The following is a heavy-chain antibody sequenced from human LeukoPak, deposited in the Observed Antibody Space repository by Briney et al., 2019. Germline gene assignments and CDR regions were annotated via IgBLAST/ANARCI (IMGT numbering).Heavy chain of an antibody. CDR2: IKQDGSEK. J-gene: IGHJ4*02. CDR1: GFTFSIYW. V-gene: IGHV3-7*01. Sequence: GGSLRLSCAASGFTFSIYWMSWVRHAPGKGLEWVANIKQDGSEKYYVDSVKGRFTISRHNAKNSLYLQMNSLRAEDTAVYFCARVRGSSYFDYWGQGTLVTVSS. CDR3: ARVRGSSYFDY. D-gene: IGHD6-6*01.